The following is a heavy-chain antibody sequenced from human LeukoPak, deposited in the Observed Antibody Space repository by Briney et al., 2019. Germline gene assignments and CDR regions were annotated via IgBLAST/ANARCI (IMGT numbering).Heavy chain of an antibody. CDR2: IYTSGST. Sequence: SETLSLTCTVSGGSISSYYWSWMRQPPGKGREGIGYIYTSGSTNYNPSLKSRVTISVDTSKNQFSLKLSSVTAADTAVYYCARLAAPLRRAFDIWGQGTMVTVSS. J-gene: IGHJ3*02. CDR1: GGSISSYY. D-gene: IGHD2-15*01. CDR3: ARLAAPLRRAFDI. V-gene: IGHV4-4*09.